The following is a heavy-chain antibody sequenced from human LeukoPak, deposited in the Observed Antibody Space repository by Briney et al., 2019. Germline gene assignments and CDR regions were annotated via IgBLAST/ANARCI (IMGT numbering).Heavy chain of an antibody. D-gene: IGHD1-7*01. J-gene: IGHJ4*02. V-gene: IGHV3-30*03. Sequence: GGSLRLSCAPSGFTFSRHGMHWVRQAPGKGLERVAVISKDGSDKYYPGSVRGRFTISRDNSKNTIYLQMDSLRAEDTAIYYCARDYWWNYDYWGQGTLVTVSS. CDR2: ISKDGSDK. CDR3: ARDYWWNYDY. CDR1: GFTFSRHG.